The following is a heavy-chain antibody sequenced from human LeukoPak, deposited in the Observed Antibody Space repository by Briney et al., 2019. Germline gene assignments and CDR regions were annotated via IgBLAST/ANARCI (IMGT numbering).Heavy chain of an antibody. V-gene: IGHV3-21*01. Sequence: GGSLRLSCAASGFTFASYSMNWVRQAPGKGLEWLPSISSSSTYIYYADSVKGRLTIARDHAKNSLSMQMHSLRAEDTAVYYCAREGYYSNYVGYYYYMDVWGKGTTVTVSS. CDR1: GFTFASYS. D-gene: IGHD4-11*01. CDR3: AREGYYSNYVGYYYYMDV. CDR2: ISSSSTYI. J-gene: IGHJ6*03.